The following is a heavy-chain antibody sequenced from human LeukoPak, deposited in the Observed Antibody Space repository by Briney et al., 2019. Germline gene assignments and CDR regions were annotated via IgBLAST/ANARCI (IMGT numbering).Heavy chain of an antibody. J-gene: IGHJ2*01. CDR3: ARAGRFYPDSGSRDWHLDL. CDR2: ITSNGITT. V-gene: IGHV3-64*01. D-gene: IGHD3-10*01. Sequence: GGSLRLSCAASGFTFNSYAMHWVRQAPGKGLEYVSTITSNGITTFYANSVRGRFTISRDVSENTLYLQMGSLRAEDMAVYHCARAGRFYPDSGSRDWHLDLWGRGTLVTVSS. CDR1: GFTFNSYA.